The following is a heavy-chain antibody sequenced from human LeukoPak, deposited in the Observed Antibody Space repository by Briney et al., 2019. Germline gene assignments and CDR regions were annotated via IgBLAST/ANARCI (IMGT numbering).Heavy chain of an antibody. D-gene: IGHD2-21*02. CDR2: ISAYNGNT. J-gene: IGHJ5*02. CDR1: GYTFTSYG. CDR3: AREWPAYCGGDCPSRGRYNWFDP. V-gene: IGHV1-18*01. Sequence: GASVKVSCKASGYTFTSYGISWVRQAPGQGLEWRGWISAYNGNTTYAQKLQGRVTMTTDTSTSTAYMELRSLRSDDTAVYYCAREWPAYCGGDCPSRGRYNWFDPWGQGTLVTVSS.